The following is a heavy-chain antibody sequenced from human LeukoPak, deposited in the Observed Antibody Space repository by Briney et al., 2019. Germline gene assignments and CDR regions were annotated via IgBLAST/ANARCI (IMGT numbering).Heavy chain of an antibody. J-gene: IGHJ4*02. V-gene: IGHV3-30-3*01. CDR1: GFTFDDYA. Sequence: GSLRLSCAASGFTFDDYAMHWVRQAPGKGLEWVAVISYDGSNKYYADSVKGRFTISRDNSKNTLYLQMNSLRAEDTAVYYCARDTGGGYFDYWGQGTLVTVSS. CDR3: ARDTGGGYFDY. D-gene: IGHD1-26*01. CDR2: ISYDGSNK.